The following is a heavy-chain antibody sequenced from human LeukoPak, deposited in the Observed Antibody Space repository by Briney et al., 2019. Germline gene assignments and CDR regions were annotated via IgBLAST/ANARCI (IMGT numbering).Heavy chain of an antibody. Sequence: GGFLRLSCAASGFTFSSYAMHWVRQAPGKGLEWVAAISYDGSNKYYADSVKGRFTISRDNSKNTLYLQMNSLRAEDTAVYYCAREDSGSSWGAFDIWGQGTMVTVSS. CDR1: GFTFSSYA. J-gene: IGHJ3*02. V-gene: IGHV3-30*04. CDR2: ISYDGSNK. CDR3: AREDSGSSWGAFDI. D-gene: IGHD1-26*01.